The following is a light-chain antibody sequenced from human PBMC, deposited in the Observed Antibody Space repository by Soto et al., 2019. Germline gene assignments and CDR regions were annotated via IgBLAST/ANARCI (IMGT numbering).Light chain of an antibody. Sequence: QAVVTQPPSASGTPGQRVTISCSGSSSNIGSNYVYWYQQLPGTAPKLLIYRNNQRPSGVPDRFSGSKSGTSASLAISGLRSEDEADYSCAAWDDSLSGPHVVFGGGTKLTVL. CDR2: RNN. J-gene: IGLJ2*01. V-gene: IGLV1-47*01. CDR1: SSNIGSNY. CDR3: AAWDDSLSGPHVV.